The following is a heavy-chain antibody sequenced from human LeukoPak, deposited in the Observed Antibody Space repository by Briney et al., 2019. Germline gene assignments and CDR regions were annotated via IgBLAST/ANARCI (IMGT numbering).Heavy chain of an antibody. CDR2: ISYDGSNK. V-gene: IGHV3-30-3*01. J-gene: IGHJ4*02. D-gene: IGHD2-2*02. CDR1: GFTFSSYA. Sequence: LTGGSLRLSCAASGFTFSSYAMHWVRQAPGKGLEWVAVISYDGSNKYYADSVKGRFTISRDNSKNTLYLQMNSLRAEDTAVYYCAKDLEGNYQLLYHPRVDFDYWGQGTLVTVSS. CDR3: AKDLEGNYQLLYHPRVDFDY.